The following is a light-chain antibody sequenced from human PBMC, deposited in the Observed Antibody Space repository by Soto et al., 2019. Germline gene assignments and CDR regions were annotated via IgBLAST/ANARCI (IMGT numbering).Light chain of an antibody. J-gene: IGLJ1*01. V-gene: IGLV2-8*01. Sequence: LTQPPSASGSPGQSVTISCTGTKNDIGLYDFVSWYQHHPGKAPRLIIYEVVQRPSGVPDRFSGSKSGNTASPTVSGLQAADEADYFCKSYAGSNTYVFGSGTKVTVL. CDR1: KNDIGLYDF. CDR3: KSYAGSNTYV. CDR2: EVV.